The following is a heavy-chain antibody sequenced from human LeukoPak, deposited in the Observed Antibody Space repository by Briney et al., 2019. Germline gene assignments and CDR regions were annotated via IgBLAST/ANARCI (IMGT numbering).Heavy chain of an antibody. CDR1: GYTFTGYY. J-gene: IGHJ6*03. D-gene: IGHD3-9*01. V-gene: IGHV1-2*02. CDR2: INPNSGGA. Sequence: ASVKVSCKASGYTFTGYYMHWVRQAPGQGLEWMGWINPNSGGANYAQKFQGRVTMTRDTSISTAYMELSRLRSDDTAVYYCARDGKTYYDILTEGYYMDVWGKGTTVTVSS. CDR3: ARDGKTYYDILTEGYYMDV.